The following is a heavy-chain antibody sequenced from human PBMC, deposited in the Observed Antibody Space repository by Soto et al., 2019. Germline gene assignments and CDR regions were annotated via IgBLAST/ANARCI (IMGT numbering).Heavy chain of an antibody. D-gene: IGHD1-1*01. CDR1: GVTLSNAW. V-gene: IGHV3-15*01. J-gene: IGHJ3*02. CDR2: IKSKAGGGTT. CDR3: TPDFPDERNAFDI. Sequence: EVQLMESGGGLVQPGGSLRLSCAASGVTLSNAWMSWVRQAPGKGLEWVGRIKSKAGGGTTDYAAPVKGRFTISRDDPKTTFYRQINSLKTKDPPVNYFTPDFPDERNAFDIWGQGTM.